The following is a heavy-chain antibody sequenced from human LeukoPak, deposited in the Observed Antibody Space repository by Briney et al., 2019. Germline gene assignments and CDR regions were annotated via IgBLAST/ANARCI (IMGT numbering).Heavy chain of an antibody. J-gene: IGHJ4*02. CDR1: GFTVSSNY. Sequence: GGSLRLSCAASGFTVSSNYMSWVRQAPGKGLEWVSVIYSGGSTYYADSVKGRFTISRDNSKNTLYLQMNSLRAEDTAVYYCARSKDILTGYCFDYWGQGTLVTVSS. CDR2: IYSGGST. CDR3: ARSKDILTGYCFDY. V-gene: IGHV3-53*01. D-gene: IGHD3-9*01.